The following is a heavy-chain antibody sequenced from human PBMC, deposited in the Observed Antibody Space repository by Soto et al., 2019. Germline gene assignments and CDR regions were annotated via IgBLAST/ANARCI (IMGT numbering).Heavy chain of an antibody. Sequence: EVQLVESGGGLVPPGGSVRLSCAASGFIFKMYWMHWVRQSPGKGLVWISRIYNDGTYSDYADSVRGRFTISRDNVIDTLYHQTNNVRAEDSGLYYWTGAARSISTGTGADWGQGNEVGVCS. CDR3: TGAARSISTGTGAD. V-gene: IGHV3-74*01. D-gene: IGHD3-10*01. CDR1: GFIFKMYW. J-gene: IGHJ4*02. CDR2: IYNDGTYS.